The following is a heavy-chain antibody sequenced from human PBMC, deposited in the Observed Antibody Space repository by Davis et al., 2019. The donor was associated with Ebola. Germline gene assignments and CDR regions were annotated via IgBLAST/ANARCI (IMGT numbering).Heavy chain of an antibody. CDR3: ARGMTTVTTGWFDP. CDR1: GFTFSDYY. Sequence: GESLKISCAASGFTFSDYYMSWIRQAPGKGLEWVSYISSSGSTIYYADSVKGRFTISRDNAKNSLYLQMNSLRAEDTAVYYCARGMTTVTTGWFDPWGQGTLVTVSS. D-gene: IGHD4-17*01. J-gene: IGHJ5*02. V-gene: IGHV3-11*04. CDR2: ISSSGSTI.